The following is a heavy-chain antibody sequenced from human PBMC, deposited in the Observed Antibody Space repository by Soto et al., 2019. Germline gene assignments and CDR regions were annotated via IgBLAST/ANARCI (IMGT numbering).Heavy chain of an antibody. Sequence: EVQLLESGGGLVQPGGSLRLSCAASGFTFSLYAMNWVRQAPGKGLEWVSLIRASGGATYYADSVKGRFTISRDNSKNTLYLQVNSLRAEDTAVYYCAKVGVAGSYSYFDYWGQGTLVTVSS. V-gene: IGHV3-23*01. CDR2: IRASGGAT. J-gene: IGHJ4*02. CDR1: GFTFSLYA. D-gene: IGHD1-26*01. CDR3: AKVGVAGSYSYFDY.